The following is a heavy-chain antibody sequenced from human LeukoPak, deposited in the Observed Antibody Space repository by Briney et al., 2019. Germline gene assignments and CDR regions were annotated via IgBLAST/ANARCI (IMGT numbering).Heavy chain of an antibody. D-gene: IGHD5-18*01. CDR1: GGSISSYY. J-gene: IGHJ6*03. CDR3: ARGPTGYSYVPYYYYYMDV. V-gene: IGHV4-59*01. Sequence: PSETLSLTCTVSGGSISSYYWSWVRQPPGKGLEWIGYIYYSGSTNYNPSLKSRVTMSVDTSKNQFSLKLYSVTAEDTAVYYCARGPTGYSYVPYYYYYMDVWGKGTTVTVSS. CDR2: IYYSGST.